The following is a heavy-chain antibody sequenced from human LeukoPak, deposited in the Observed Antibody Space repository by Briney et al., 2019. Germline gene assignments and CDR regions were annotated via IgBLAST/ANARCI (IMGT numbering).Heavy chain of an antibody. Sequence: SETLSLTCTVSGGSISSYYWGWIRQPPGKGLEWIGYIYYSGSTNYNPSLKSRVTISVDTSKNQFSLKLSSVTAADTAVYYCAVDYGDYGFFDYWGQGTLVTVSS. CDR2: IYYSGST. CDR3: AVDYGDYGFFDY. D-gene: IGHD4-17*01. J-gene: IGHJ4*02. CDR1: GGSISSYY. V-gene: IGHV4-59*08.